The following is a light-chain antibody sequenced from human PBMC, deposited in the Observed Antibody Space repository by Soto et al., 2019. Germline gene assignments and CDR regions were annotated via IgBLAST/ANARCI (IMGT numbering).Light chain of an antibody. CDR3: AAWDDRLSGWV. V-gene: IGLV1-47*01. CDR1: RSNIGTNH. CDR2: RDI. J-gene: IGLJ3*02. Sequence: QSVLAQTPSASGTPGQRVTISCSGSRSNIGTNHVYGYQQLPGTAPKLLMYRDILRPSGVPDRFSASKSGTSASLAISGLRSDDEADYYCAAWDDRLSGWVFCGGTNLTVL.